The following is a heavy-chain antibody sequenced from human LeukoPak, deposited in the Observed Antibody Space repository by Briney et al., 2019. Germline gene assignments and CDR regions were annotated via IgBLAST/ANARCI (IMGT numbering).Heavy chain of an antibody. D-gene: IGHD3-22*01. CDR2: INSDGSST. J-gene: IGHJ4*02. V-gene: IGHV3-74*01. CDR1: GFTFSNYW. Sequence: GGSLRPSCAASGFTFSNYWMHWVRQAPGKGLVWVSLINSDGSSTVYADSLKGRFTISRDNAKNTLYLQMNSLRAEDTAVYYCARDDSSARANYWGQGTLVTVSS. CDR3: ARDDSSARANY.